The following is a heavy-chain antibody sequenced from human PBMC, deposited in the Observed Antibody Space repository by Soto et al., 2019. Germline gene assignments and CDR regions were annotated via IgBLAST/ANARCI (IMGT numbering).Heavy chain of an antibody. CDR3: ARDFPPLRGALIYGDSTAYYYYGMDV. D-gene: IGHD4-17*01. CDR2: ISAYNGNT. Sequence: GXPVKVACNASGYPFTSYGISWVRQSPGQGLEWMGWISAYNGNTNYAQKLQGRVTMTTDTSTSTAYMELRSLRSDDTAVYYCARDFPPLRGALIYGDSTAYYYYGMDVWGQGTTVTVSS. CDR1: GYPFTSYG. J-gene: IGHJ6*02. V-gene: IGHV1-18*01.